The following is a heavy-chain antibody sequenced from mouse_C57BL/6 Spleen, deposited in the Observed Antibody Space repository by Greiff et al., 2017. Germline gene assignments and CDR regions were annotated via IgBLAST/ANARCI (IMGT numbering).Heavy chain of an antibody. CDR2: ISSGGSYT. CDR1: GFTFSSYG. CDR3: ARPHYGSCLAY. V-gene: IGHV5-6*01. Sequence: EVQLVESGGDLVKPGGSLKLSCAASGFTFSSYGMSWVRQTPDKRLEWVATISSGGSYTYYPDSVKGRFTISRDNAKNTLYLQMSSLKSEDTAMYYCARPHYGSCLAYWGQGTLVTVSA. D-gene: IGHD2-2*01. J-gene: IGHJ3*01.